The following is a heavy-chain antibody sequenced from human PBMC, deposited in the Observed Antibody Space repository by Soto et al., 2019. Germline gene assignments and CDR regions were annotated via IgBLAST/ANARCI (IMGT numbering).Heavy chain of an antibody. J-gene: IGHJ4*02. Sequence: PGGSLRLSCAASGFTFSTYGIHWVRQAPGKGLEWVAVISYDGSNKYYADSVKGRFTISRDNSKNTLYLQMNSLRAEDTAVYYCAKDRNYGFGYFDYWGRGTLVIVSS. V-gene: IGHV3-30*18. D-gene: IGHD3-10*01. CDR3: AKDRNYGFGYFDY. CDR2: ISYDGSNK. CDR1: GFTFSTYG.